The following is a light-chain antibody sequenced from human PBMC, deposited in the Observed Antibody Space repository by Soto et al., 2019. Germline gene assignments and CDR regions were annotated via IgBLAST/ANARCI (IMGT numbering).Light chain of an antibody. Sequence: QSVLTQPASVSGSPGQSITISCTGTSSDVGAYNYVSWYQQHPGKVPKLIIYDVSNRPSGVSSRFSGSKSVNTASLTISGLQAEDEADYYCTSYTRSGTRVFGGGTKLTVL. CDR3: TSYTRSGTRV. CDR2: DVS. CDR1: SSDVGAYNY. J-gene: IGLJ3*02. V-gene: IGLV2-14*01.